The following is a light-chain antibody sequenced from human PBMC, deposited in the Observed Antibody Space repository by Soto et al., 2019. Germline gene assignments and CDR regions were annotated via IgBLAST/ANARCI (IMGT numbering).Light chain of an antibody. CDR1: QGNNTF. J-gene: IGKJ2*01. Sequence: IQLTQSPSSLSASVGDRVTISCRASQGNNTFVAWYQQKSGTAPKLLIFAASTLQSGVPSRFSGSGSDTDFTLTITTLQPEAFATYYCQQLTDRRFSFGQGTKVDIK. CDR3: QQLTDRRFS. CDR2: AAS. V-gene: IGKV1-9*01.